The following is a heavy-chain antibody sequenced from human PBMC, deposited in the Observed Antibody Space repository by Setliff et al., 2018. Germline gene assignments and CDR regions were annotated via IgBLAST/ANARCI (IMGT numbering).Heavy chain of an antibody. CDR2: INHRGST. V-gene: IGHV4-39*07. CDR1: GGSISSTTYY. Sequence: PSETLSLTCSVSGGSISSTTYYWGWIRQPPGKGLGWSGEINHRGSTNYNPSLMSRVTISVDTSNDQFSLKLSAVTAADTAVYFCARRQEEISGYIWTTFRYQMDYLGQGALVTISS. J-gene: IGHJ4*01. CDR3: ARRQEEISGYIWTTFRYQMDY. D-gene: IGHD3-16*02.